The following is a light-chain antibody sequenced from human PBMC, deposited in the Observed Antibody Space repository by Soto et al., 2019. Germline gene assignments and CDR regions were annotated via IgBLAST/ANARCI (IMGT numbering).Light chain of an antibody. J-gene: IGKJ1*01. CDR1: QDIIKF. CDR2: AAS. V-gene: IGKV1-27*01. Sequence: DIQMTQSPSSLTAFIGYRVTISCLASQDIIKFLAWYQQRPGKIPNVLLHAASTLRPGVPSRFSGSGSGTNFSLTISGLLPEDVATYYGQNYRYAAATFGQGTKVEIK. CDR3: QNYRYAAAT.